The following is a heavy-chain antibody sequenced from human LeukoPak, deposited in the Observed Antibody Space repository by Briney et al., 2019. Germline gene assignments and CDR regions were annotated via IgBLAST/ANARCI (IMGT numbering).Heavy chain of an antibody. CDR2: IRYDGRDK. V-gene: IGHV3-30*02. CDR1: GFTFSSYG. J-gene: IGHJ4*02. Sequence: QPAGSLRFSCAASGFTFSSYGMHWLRQAPGKELEGVAFIRYDGRDKYYEYSVKGRFTISRDKSKDYLYLHMNSLRAEDTAVYYCAKDRTQWTLDYWGQGTLVTVSS. D-gene: IGHD3/OR15-3a*01. CDR3: AKDRTQWTLDY.